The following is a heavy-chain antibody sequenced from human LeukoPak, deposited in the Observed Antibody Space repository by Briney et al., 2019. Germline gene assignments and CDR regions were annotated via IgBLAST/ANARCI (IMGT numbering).Heavy chain of an antibody. CDR2: IYYSGST. CDR3: ARGFTHLDV. V-gene: IGHV4-61*05. J-gene: IGHJ6*04. CDR1: GGSISSSSYY. Sequence: PSETLSLTCTVSGGSISSSSYYWGWIRQPPGKGLEWIGYIYYSGSTNYNPSLKSRVTISVDTSKNQFSLKLSSVTAADTAVYYCARGFTHLDVWGKGTTVTISS.